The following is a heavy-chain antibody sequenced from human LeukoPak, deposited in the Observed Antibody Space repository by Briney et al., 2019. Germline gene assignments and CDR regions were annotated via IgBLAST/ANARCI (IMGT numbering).Heavy chain of an antibody. CDR3: ARPTLVQYGGLDY. CDR2: INPSGGST. D-gene: IGHD4-23*01. Sequence: VSVKVSCKASGYTFTSYFMHWVRQAPGQGLEWMGIINPSGGSTSYAQKFQGRVTMTRDTSTSTVYMELSSLSSEDTAVYYCARPTLVQYGGLDYWGQGPLVTVSS. J-gene: IGHJ4*02. CDR1: GYTFTSYF. V-gene: IGHV1-46*01.